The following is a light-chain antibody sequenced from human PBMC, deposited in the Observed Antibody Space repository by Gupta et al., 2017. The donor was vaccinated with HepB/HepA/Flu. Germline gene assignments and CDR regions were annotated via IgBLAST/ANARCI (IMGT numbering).Light chain of an antibody. Sequence: ATLSLSPGERATLSCRASQSLSSYLAWYQQKPGQAPRLLIYDASNRATGIPARFSGSGSGTDFTLTISSLEPEDVAVYYCQPRNNWIFTFGPGTKVDIK. CDR2: DAS. CDR3: QPRNNWIFT. V-gene: IGKV3-11*01. CDR1: QSLSSY. J-gene: IGKJ3*01.